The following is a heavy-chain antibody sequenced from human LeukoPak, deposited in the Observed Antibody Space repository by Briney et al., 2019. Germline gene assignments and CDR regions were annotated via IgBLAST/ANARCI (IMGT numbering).Heavy chain of an antibody. CDR2: IYYSGST. CDR1: GGSISSYY. CDR3: ARHGPMYSSSWSDAFDI. Sequence: SETLSLTCTVSGGSISSYYWSWIRQPPGKGLEWTGYIYYSGSTNYNPSLKSRVTISVDTSKNQFSLKLSSVTAADTAVYYCARHGPMYSSSWSDAFDIWGQGTMVTVSS. J-gene: IGHJ3*02. D-gene: IGHD6-13*01. V-gene: IGHV4-59*08.